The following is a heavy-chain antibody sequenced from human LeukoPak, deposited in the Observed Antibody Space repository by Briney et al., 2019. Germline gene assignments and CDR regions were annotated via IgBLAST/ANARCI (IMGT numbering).Heavy chain of an antibody. CDR2: IPYDGSNK. CDR3: AKDLFHFVVAATRGFDP. V-gene: IGHV3-30*18. J-gene: IGHJ5*02. Sequence: PGGSLRLSCAASGFTFSSYGMHWVRQAPGKGLEWVAVIPYDGSNKYYADSVKGRFTISRDNSKNTLYLLMNSLRAEDTAVYYCAKDLFHFVVAATRGFDPWGQGTLVTVSS. D-gene: IGHD2-15*01. CDR1: GFTFSSYG.